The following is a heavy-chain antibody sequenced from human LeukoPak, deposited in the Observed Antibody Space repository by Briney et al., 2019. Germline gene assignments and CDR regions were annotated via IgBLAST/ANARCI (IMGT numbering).Heavy chain of an antibody. V-gene: IGHV1-2*02. D-gene: IGHD3-10*01. CDR1: GYTFTGYY. J-gene: IGHJ4*02. Sequence: GASVKVSCKASGYTFTGYYIHWVRQAPGQGLEWMGWINPNSGGTNYAQKFQGRVTMTRDTSISTAYMELSRLRSDDTAVYYCARDSAIRGVPDYWGQGTLVTVSS. CDR2: INPNSGGT. CDR3: ARDSAIRGVPDY.